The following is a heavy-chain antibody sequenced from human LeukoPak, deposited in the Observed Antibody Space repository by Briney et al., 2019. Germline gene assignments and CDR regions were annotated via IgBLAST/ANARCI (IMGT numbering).Heavy chain of an antibody. Sequence: AAAMMSSSKASGYSSTSYWNGWGRQLPRRGVEWRGIIYPGGSNTRYSPSFHGQVTISADKSNSTAFLLWSILTAAATVLYYWGRRKTTVTDYAFDFWGQGTLVTVSS. V-gene: IGHV5-51*01. CDR3: GRRKTTVTDYAFDF. CDR2: IYPGGSNT. D-gene: IGHD4-11*01. CDR1: GYSSTSYW. J-gene: IGHJ3*01.